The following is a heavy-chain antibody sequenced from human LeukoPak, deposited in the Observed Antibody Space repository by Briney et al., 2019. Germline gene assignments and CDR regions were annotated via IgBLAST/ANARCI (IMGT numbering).Heavy chain of an antibody. J-gene: IGHJ3*02. CDR2: IKQDGNKK. CDR3: ARDRDTAMAESAFDI. V-gene: IGHV3-7*01. Sequence: GGSLRLSCAASGFTFNSYWMAWVRQAPGKGLEWVANIKQDGNKKYYVDSVKGRFTISRDNAKNSLYLQMNSLRVEDTAVYYCARDRDTAMAESAFDIWGQGTMVTVSS. CDR1: GFTFNSYW. D-gene: IGHD5-18*01.